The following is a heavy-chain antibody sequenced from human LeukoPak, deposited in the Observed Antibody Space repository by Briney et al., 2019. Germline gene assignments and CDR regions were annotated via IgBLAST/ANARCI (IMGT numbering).Heavy chain of an antibody. CDR1: GFTFSHSA. J-gene: IGHJ4*02. V-gene: IGHV3-23*01. CDR3: PRGYTFGNFDY. D-gene: IGHD5-18*01. Sequence: PGGSLRLSCAASGFTFSHSAMSWVRQAPGKGLEWISTISGSGSDTNYADSVRGRLIISRDNSKNTLFLQMNSLRAADTAVYYCPRGYTFGNFDYWGQGALVTVSS. CDR2: ISGSGSDT.